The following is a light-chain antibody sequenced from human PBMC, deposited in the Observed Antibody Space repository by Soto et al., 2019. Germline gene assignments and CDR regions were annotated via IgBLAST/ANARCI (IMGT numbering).Light chain of an antibody. Sequence: EIVMTQSPATLSVSPGESVTLSCRASQLFSSNLAWYQRRPGQAPRLLIYGSSTRATGVPPRFSGSASGTEFTLTISSLQSEDVAAYYCQKYNSAPLTFGGGTKVDIK. CDR3: QKYNSAPLT. CDR1: QLFSSN. J-gene: IGKJ4*01. V-gene: IGKV3-15*01. CDR2: GSS.